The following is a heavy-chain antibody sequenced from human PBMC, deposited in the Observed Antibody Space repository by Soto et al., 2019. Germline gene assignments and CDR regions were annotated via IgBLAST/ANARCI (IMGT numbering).Heavy chain of an antibody. CDR2: MNPKSGGA. CDR3: TRENIENSDGLYDAFDI. Sequence: ASVKVSCKTSGYTFTDYYTHWVRQAPGQGLEWMGWMNPKSGGAYFAQKFQGRVTLTRDTSIGTAYIEVNSLTSDDTAVYFCTRENIENSDGLYDAFDIWGQGITVTVSS. V-gene: IGHV1-2*02. J-gene: IGHJ3*02. CDR1: GYTFTDYY. D-gene: IGHD5-18*01.